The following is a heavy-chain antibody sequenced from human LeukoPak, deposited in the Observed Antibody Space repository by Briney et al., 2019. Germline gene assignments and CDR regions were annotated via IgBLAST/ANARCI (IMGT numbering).Heavy chain of an antibody. Sequence: GASVKVSCKASGYSFTIYYIHWVRQAPGQGLEWMGRINPSGGGTSYAQKFQGRVTMTRDMSTSTVYMELSSLRSEDTAVYYCARDQDSIGYGENLYWGQGILVTVSS. CDR3: ARDQDSIGYGENLY. D-gene: IGHD5-18*01. J-gene: IGHJ4*02. CDR2: INPSGGGT. CDR1: GYSFTIYY. V-gene: IGHV1-46*01.